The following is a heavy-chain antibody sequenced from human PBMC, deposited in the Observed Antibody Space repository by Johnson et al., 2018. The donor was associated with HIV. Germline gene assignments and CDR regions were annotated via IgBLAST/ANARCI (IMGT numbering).Heavy chain of an antibody. Sequence: QVQLVESGGGLVKPGGSLRLSCVTSGFGFSTYYMSWIRQAPGKGLECLSYISSSGSSIYYTDSVKGPFAISRDSAKNTLCLQMYSLRAEDTAVYYCAKNGARGDAFDIWGQGTMVTVSS. D-gene: IGHD2-8*01. V-gene: IGHV3-11*04. CDR1: GFGFSTYY. CDR2: ISSSGSSI. J-gene: IGHJ3*02. CDR3: AKNGARGDAFDI.